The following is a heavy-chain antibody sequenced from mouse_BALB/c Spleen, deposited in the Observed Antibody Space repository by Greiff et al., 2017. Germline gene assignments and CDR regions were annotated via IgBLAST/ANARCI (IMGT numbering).Heavy chain of an antibody. CDR2: ISNLAYSI. J-gene: IGHJ2*01. CDR1: GFTFSDYG. V-gene: IGHV5-15*02. D-gene: IGHD1-1*01. CDR3: ARERDGSSYFDY. Sequence: EVKVVESGGGLVQPGGSRKLSCAASGFTFSDYGMAWVRQAPGKGPEWVAFISNLAYSIYYADTVTGRFTISRENAKNTLYLEMSSLRSEDTAMYYCARERDGSSYFDYWGQGTTLTVSS.